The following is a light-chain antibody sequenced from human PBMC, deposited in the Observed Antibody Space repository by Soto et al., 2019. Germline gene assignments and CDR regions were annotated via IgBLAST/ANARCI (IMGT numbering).Light chain of an antibody. CDR3: SSYARVNSLK. CDR2: EVN. CDR1: NGDVGSYDL. Sequence: QSVLTQPASVSGSPGQSITISCTGTNGDVGSYDLVSWYQRYPGEAPKLIIYEVNKRPSGISNRFSGSKSSNTASLTISGGQAEEEGENVSSSYARVNSLKFGGGT. V-gene: IGLV2-23*02. J-gene: IGLJ2*01.